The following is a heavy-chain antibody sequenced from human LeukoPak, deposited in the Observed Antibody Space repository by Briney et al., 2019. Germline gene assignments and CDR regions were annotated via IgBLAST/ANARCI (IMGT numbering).Heavy chain of an antibody. J-gene: IGHJ4*02. V-gene: IGHV3-21*01. CDR2: ISSSSSYI. Sequence: GGSLRLSCAASGFTFSSYSMNWVRQAPGKGLEWVSSISSSSSYIYYADSVKGRFTISRDNAKNSPYLQMNSLRAEDTAVYYCARDQKYATAIDYWGQGTLVTVSS. CDR3: ARDQKYATAIDY. CDR1: GFTFSSYS.